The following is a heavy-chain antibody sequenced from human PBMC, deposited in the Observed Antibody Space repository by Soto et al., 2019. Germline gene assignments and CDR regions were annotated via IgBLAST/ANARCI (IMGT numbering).Heavy chain of an antibody. J-gene: IGHJ4*02. CDR3: VRPYYSSSWFPFDR. CDR1: GFDFGDYY. D-gene: IGHD6-13*01. V-gene: IGHV3-11*01. Sequence: PVGSLRLSCTGSGFDFGDYYMSWIRQAPGKGLEWVSYIDSGDGTTYYTDSVKGRFTISRDNAKKTVYLQMSSLRVEDTALYYCVRPYYSSSWFPFDRWGQGTLVTAPQ. CDR2: IDSGDGTT.